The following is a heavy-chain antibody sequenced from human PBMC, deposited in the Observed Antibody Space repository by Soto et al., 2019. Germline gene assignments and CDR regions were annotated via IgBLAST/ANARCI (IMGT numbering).Heavy chain of an antibody. CDR1: GFTFSTYG. V-gene: IGHV3-30*18. CDR3: AKDFKVSGSHYGTLNYYYGMDV. Sequence: LRLSCAASGFTFSTYGMQWVRQAPGKGLEWVAVISYDGYLKYYVDAVKGRFTVARDNSKNTLFLEMNSLRVEDTAVYFCAKDFKVSGSHYGTLNYYYGMDVWGQGTTVTVYS. J-gene: IGHJ6*02. CDR2: ISYDGYLK. D-gene: IGHD3-10*01.